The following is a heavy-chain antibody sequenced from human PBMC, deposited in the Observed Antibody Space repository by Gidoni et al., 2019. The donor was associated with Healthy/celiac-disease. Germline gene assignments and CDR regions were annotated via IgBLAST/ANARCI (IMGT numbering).Heavy chain of an antibody. V-gene: IGHV3-23*01. CDR3: AKGRGDILTGYYSGFDP. D-gene: IGHD3-9*01. Sequence: EVQLLESGGVLVQPGRSLRRSCAASGFTFRRYAMSWVRQAPGKGLDWVSAISGSGGSTYYADSVKGRFTISRDNSKNTLYLQMNSLRAEDTAVYYCAKGRGDILTGYYSGFDPWGQGTLVTVSS. CDR1: GFTFRRYA. J-gene: IGHJ5*02. CDR2: ISGSGGST.